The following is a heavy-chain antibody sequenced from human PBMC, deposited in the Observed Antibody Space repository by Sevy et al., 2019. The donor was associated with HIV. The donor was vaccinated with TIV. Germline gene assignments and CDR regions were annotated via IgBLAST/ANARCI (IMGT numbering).Heavy chain of an antibody. Sequence: GGSLRLSCTASGFTFGDYAMSWFRQAPGKGLEWVGFIRSKAYGGTTEYAASVKGRFTISRDDSKSIAYLQMNSLKTEDTAVYYCTRAALLWFRSANPFDYWGQGTLVTVSS. CDR1: GFTFGDYA. CDR3: TRAALLWFRSANPFDY. V-gene: IGHV3-49*03. J-gene: IGHJ4*02. CDR2: IRSKAYGGTT. D-gene: IGHD3-10*01.